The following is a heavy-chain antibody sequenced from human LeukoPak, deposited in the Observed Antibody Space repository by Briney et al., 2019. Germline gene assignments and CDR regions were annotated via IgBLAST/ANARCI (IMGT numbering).Heavy chain of an antibody. V-gene: IGHV4-4*02. CDR3: ARAVKTGTTGYGMDV. Sequence: SGTLSLTCAVSGGSISNSYWWSWVRQPPGKGLEWIGEIYHSGSTNYNPALKSRVTISVDKSKNQFSLKMISVTAADTAVYYCARAVKTGTTGYGMDVWGQGTTVTASS. CDR2: IYHSGST. CDR1: GGSISNSYW. J-gene: IGHJ6*02. D-gene: IGHD1-7*01.